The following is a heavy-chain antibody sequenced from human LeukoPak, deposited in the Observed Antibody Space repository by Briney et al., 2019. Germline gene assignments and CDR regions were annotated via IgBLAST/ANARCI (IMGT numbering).Heavy chain of an antibody. D-gene: IGHD3-10*01. Sequence: PSETLSLTCTVSGGSIGSHYWTWIRQTPGKGLEWIGYVYDIGSTKYNPSLKSRVTISVDTSKNQFSLRLSSVTAADTAVYYCASGRARSYSYYYYYMDVWGKGTTVTISS. V-gene: IGHV4-59*11. CDR1: GGSIGSHY. J-gene: IGHJ6*03. CDR2: VYDIGST. CDR3: ASGRARSYSYYYYYMDV.